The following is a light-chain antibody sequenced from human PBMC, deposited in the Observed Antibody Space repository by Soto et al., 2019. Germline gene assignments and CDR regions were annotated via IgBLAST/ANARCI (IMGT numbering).Light chain of an antibody. CDR2: DVT. CDR1: SSDIGNYNY. J-gene: IGLJ2*01. V-gene: IGLV2-11*01. Sequence: QSALTQPRSVSGSPGQSVTISCTGTSSDIGNYNYVSWYQQHPGKAPKLMIFDVTQRPSGVPDRFSGSKSGNTASLTISGLQAEDEADYYCSSYAGSYTVIFGGGTKLTVL. CDR3: SSYAGSYTVI.